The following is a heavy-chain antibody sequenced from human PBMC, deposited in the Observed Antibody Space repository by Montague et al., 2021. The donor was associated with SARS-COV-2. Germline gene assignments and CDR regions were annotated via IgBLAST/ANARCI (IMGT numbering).Heavy chain of an antibody. V-gene: IGHV2-5*02. D-gene: IGHD6-13*01. CDR1: GFSLSTSGVG. CDR2: IYWDDDK. Sequence: PALVKPTQTLTLTCTFSGFSLSTSGVGVGWIRQPPGKALEWLALIYWDDDKRYSPSLKSRLTISKDTSKNQVVLTMTNMDPVDTATYYCARILVAAAGSPFDPWGQVTLVTVSS. CDR3: ARILVAAAGSPFDP. J-gene: IGHJ5*02.